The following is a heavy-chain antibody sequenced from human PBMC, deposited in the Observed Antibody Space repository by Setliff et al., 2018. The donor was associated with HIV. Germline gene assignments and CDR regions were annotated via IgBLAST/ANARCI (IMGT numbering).Heavy chain of an antibody. Sequence: SETLSLTCAVYGGSFSGYYWSWIRQPPGQGLEWIGEVTHSGRTNYNPSLESRVTTSVDTAKKQFYLRLTSVTAADTAVYYCASVSSTYWYSIFRNYYYHMDVWGKGTTVTVSS. CDR1: GGSFSGYY. CDR2: VTHSGRT. J-gene: IGHJ6*03. CDR3: ASVSSTYWYSIFRNYYYHMDV. D-gene: IGHD2-8*02. V-gene: IGHV4-34*01.